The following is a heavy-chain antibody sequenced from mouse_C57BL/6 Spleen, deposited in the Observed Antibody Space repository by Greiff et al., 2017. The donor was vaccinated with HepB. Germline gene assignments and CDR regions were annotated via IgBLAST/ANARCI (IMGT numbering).Heavy chain of an antibody. J-gene: IGHJ3*01. CDR2: ISSGGSYT. D-gene: IGHD2-4*01. Sequence: EVMLVESGGDLVKPGGSLKLSCAASGFTFSSYGMSWVRQTPDKRLEWVATISSGGSYTYYPDSVKGRFTISRDNAKNTLYLQMSSLKSEDTAMYYCARKGDYGRFAYWGQGTLVTVSA. CDR1: GFTFSSYG. V-gene: IGHV5-6*02. CDR3: ARKGDYGRFAY.